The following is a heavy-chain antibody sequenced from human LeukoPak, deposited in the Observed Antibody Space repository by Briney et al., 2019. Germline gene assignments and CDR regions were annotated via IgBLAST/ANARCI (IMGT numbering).Heavy chain of an antibody. D-gene: IGHD6-19*01. CDR2: IYTSGST. Sequence: TSETLSLTCTVPGGSISSYYWSWIRQPAGKGLEWIGRIYTSGSTNYNPSLKSRVTMSVDTSKNQFSLKLSSVTAADTAVYYCARASSGWSRGRSWFDPWGQGTLVTVSS. CDR3: ARASSGWSRGRSWFDP. V-gene: IGHV4-4*07. J-gene: IGHJ5*02. CDR1: GGSISSYY.